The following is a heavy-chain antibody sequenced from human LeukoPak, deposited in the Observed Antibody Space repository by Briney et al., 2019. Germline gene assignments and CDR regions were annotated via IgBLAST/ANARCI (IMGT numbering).Heavy chain of an antibody. CDR1: GESFSGYY. D-gene: IGHD5-12*01. CDR3: ARKSGYARDY. V-gene: IGHV4-34*01. J-gene: IGHJ4*02. CDR2: INHSGSTT. Sequence: SETLSLTCAVYGESFSGYYWNWIRQPPGKGVEWIGEINHSGSTTNHNPSLKSRVTMSVDTSKNQFSLKMTSVTAADTAVYYCARKSGYARDYWGQGTLVIVSS.